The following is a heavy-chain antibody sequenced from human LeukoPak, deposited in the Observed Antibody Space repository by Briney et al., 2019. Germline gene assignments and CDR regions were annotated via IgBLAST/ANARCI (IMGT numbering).Heavy chain of an antibody. CDR1: DVSFTNYY. Sequence: PSETLSLTCAVSDVSFTNYYWTWIRQSPGKGLEWLGEISHTGNTHYNPSLKSRVTISVDTSKNQFSLKLSSVTAADTAVYYCARVGGPFWSGYWGFDYWGQGTLVTVSS. CDR2: ISHTGNT. D-gene: IGHD3-3*01. V-gene: IGHV4-34*01. J-gene: IGHJ4*02. CDR3: ARVGGPFWSGYWGFDY.